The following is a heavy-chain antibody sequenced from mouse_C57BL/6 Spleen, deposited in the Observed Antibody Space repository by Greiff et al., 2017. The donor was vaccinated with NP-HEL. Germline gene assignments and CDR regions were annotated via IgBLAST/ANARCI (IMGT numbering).Heavy chain of an antibody. D-gene: IGHD3-3*01. CDR2: ISDGGSYT. V-gene: IGHV5-4*01. CDR1: GFTFSSYA. Sequence: EVMLVESGGGLVKPGGSLKLSCAASGFTFSSYAMSWVRQTPEKRLEWVATISDGGSYTYYPDNVKGRFTISRDNAKNNLYLHRSHLKSEDTAMYYCARDQKGTGGYAMDYWGQGTSVTVSS. J-gene: IGHJ4*01. CDR3: ARDQKGTGGYAMDY.